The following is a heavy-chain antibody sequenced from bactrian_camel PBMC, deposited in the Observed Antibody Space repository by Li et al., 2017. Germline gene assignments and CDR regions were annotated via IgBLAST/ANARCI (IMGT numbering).Heavy chain of an antibody. CDR1: GRTWV. CDR2: IDSLSST. CDR3: AADRFPQGALRVSSYHY. D-gene: IGHD5*01. Sequence: HVQLVESGGGSVQAGGSLRLSCEGTGRTWVMAWFRQAPGQVREGVASIDSLSSTRYAASVKGRFTISRDIAKNMMYLQMNSLEPEDTGMYYCAADRFPQGALRVSSYHYRGQGTQVTVS. J-gene: IGHJ4*01. V-gene: IGHV3S53*01.